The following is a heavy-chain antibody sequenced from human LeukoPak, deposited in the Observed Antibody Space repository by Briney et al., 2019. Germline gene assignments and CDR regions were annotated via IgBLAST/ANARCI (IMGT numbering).Heavy chain of an antibody. Sequence: SETLSLTCSVSGASVAGGIYSWSWIRQHPGKGLEWIGHIHPSGTVYYNASLKSRLTISLDTSKNLFSLNLRSVTVADTAVYYCASGQDTCKAGRKWGQGTLVTVSS. CDR3: ASGQDTCKAGRK. V-gene: IGHV4-31*03. J-gene: IGHJ4*02. CDR2: IHPSGTV. CDR1: GASVAGGIYS. D-gene: IGHD1-14*01.